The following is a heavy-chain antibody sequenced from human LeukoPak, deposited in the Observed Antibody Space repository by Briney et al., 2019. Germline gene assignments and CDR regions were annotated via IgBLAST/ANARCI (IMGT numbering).Heavy chain of an antibody. CDR2: IKHSVNA. D-gene: IGHD2-2*02. V-gene: IGHV4-34*01. CDR1: GGSIGGYY. J-gene: IGHJ5*02. CDR3: ARVPLRGGYCSSTSCYSKFRFDP. Sequence: PSETLSLTCVLHGGSIGGYYWSWIRQSPGKGLEWIGEIKHSVNANYNPSLMSRVTISVDTSKTQFSLKMTSVTAADTAVYYCARVPLRGGYCSSTSCYSKFRFDPWGQGTLVTVSS.